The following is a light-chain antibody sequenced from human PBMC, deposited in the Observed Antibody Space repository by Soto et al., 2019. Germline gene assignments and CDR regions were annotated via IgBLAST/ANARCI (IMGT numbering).Light chain of an antibody. CDR1: QSISSY. Sequence: EIPMTQTPSSLSTSVGDRVTITCRASQSISSYLNWYQQKPGKAPKLLIYAASSLQSGVPSRFSGSGSGTDFTLTISSLQPEDFATYYCQQSYSTPITFGQVSRLEIK. J-gene: IGKJ5*01. CDR3: QQSYSTPIT. V-gene: IGKV1-39*01. CDR2: AAS.